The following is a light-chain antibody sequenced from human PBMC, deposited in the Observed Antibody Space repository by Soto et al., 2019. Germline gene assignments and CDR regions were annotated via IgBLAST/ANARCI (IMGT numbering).Light chain of an antibody. CDR3: QQYIRWPLT. V-gene: IGKV3-15*01. CDR2: GAS. CDR1: QSVSSN. Sequence: DIVMTQSPAPLSVSPGERATLSCRASQSVSSNLAWYQQKPGQAPRLLIYGASTRATGIPARFSGSGSGTECTLTISSLQSEDFAVYYCQQYIRWPLTFGGGTKVDI. J-gene: IGKJ4*01.